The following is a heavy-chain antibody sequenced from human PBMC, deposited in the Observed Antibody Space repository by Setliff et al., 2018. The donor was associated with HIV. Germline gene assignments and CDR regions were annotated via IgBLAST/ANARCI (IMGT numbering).Heavy chain of an antibody. CDR3: ARLLFITIFGVLIGDDGFDI. J-gene: IGHJ3*02. CDR2: INPKRGCT. V-gene: IGHV1-2*06. D-gene: IGHD3-3*01. Sequence: ASVKVSCKASGYTFTRYYMHWVRQAPGQGPEWLGRINPKRGCTRYAQKFQGRVSMTRDTALSTAYMDLSRLRADDSAVYYCARLLFITIFGVLIGDDGFDIWGQGTMVTVS. CDR1: GYTFTRYY.